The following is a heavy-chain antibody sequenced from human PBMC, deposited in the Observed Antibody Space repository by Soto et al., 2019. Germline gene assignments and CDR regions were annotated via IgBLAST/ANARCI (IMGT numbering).Heavy chain of an antibody. CDR3: MLGSGWKDFDY. J-gene: IGHJ4*02. D-gene: IGHD3-22*01. Sequence: SETLSLTCTVSGGSISSSNYYWGWIRQPPGKGLEWIGSIYYSGNTYYSPSLKSRITISVDTSKNQFSLKLSSVTAADTAVYYCMLGSGWKDFDYWGQGTLVTVSS. CDR1: GGSISSSNYY. CDR2: IYYSGNT. V-gene: IGHV4-39*01.